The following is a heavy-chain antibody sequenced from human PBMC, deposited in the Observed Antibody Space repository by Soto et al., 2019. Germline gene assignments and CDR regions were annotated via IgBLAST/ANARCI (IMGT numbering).Heavy chain of an antibody. CDR1: GYTFTSYA. Sequence: ASVKVSCKASGYTFTSYAMHWVRQAPGQRLEWMGWINAGNGNTKYSQKFQGRVTITRDTSASTAYMELSSLRSEDTAVYYCARPISPSPDAFDIWGQGTMVTVSS. D-gene: IGHD2-21*01. J-gene: IGHJ3*02. V-gene: IGHV1-3*01. CDR2: INAGNGNT. CDR3: ARPISPSPDAFDI.